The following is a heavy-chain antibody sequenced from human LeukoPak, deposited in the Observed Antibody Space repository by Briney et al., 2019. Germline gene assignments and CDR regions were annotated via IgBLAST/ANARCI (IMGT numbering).Heavy chain of an antibody. J-gene: IGHJ3*02. Sequence: GRSLKLSCAASGFLFSTYDMHWVRQAPGKGLEGVAIIWYDGTNIKYVDSVKGRFTISRDNSKNTLYLQMNSLRAEDTAVYYCVRDGGELEADGFDIWGKGTMVTVSS. V-gene: IGHV3-33*01. CDR3: VRDGGELEADGFDI. D-gene: IGHD2-21*01. CDR1: GFLFSTYD. CDR2: IWYDGTNI.